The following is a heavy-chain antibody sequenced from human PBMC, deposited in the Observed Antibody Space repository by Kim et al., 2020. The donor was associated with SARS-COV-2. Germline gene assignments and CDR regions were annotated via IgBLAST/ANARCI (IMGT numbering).Heavy chain of an antibody. D-gene: IGHD6-13*01. CDR3: ARLQQLSSIYYFDY. CDR2: IYYSGST. J-gene: IGHJ4*02. V-gene: IGHV4-39*01. CDR1: GGSISSSSYY. Sequence: SETLSLTCTVSGGSISSSSYYWGWIRQPPGKGLEWIGSIYYSGSTYYNPSLKSRVTISVDTSKNQFSLKLSSVTAADTVVYYCARLQQLSSIYYFDYWGQGTLVTVSS.